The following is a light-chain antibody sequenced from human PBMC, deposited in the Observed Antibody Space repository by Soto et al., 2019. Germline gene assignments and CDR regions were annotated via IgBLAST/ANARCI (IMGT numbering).Light chain of an antibody. CDR1: QSVSSSY. V-gene: IGKV3-20*01. Sequence: EIVLTQSPGTLSLSPGERATLSCRASQSVSSSYLAWYQQKPGQAPRLLIYGASSRGTGIPDRFSGSGSGTDFTLTISRLEPEDFAVYYCQQYGSSPGTFGQWTKVEIK. CDR2: GAS. J-gene: IGKJ1*01. CDR3: QQYGSSPGT.